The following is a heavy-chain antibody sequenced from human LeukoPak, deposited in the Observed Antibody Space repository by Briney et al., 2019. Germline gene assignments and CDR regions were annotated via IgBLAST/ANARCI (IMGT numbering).Heavy chain of an antibody. J-gene: IGHJ6*02. CDR2: IIPILGIA. CDR1: GGTFSSNA. D-gene: IGHD3-22*01. V-gene: IGHV1-69*04. CDR3: ARVPRYYDSSGYYYVRAYYYYGMDV. Sequence: GASVKVSCKASGGTFSSNAISWVRQAPGQGLEWMGRIIPILGIANYAQKFQGRVTITADKSTSTAYMELSSLRSEDTAVYYCARVPRYYDSSGYYYVRAYYYYGMDVWGQGTTVTVSS.